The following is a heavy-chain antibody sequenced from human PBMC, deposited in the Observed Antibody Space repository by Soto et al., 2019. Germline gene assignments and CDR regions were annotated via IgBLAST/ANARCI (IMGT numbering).Heavy chain of an antibody. J-gene: IGHJ4*02. CDR3: ARATRDYGDYGYFDS. D-gene: IGHD4-17*01. CDR1: GGSISSYY. Sequence: PSETLSLTCTVSGGSISSYYWSWIRQPPGKGLEWXGYXXYXXSXXXXXSXXXRVTISVDTSKNQFSLKLSYVTAADTAVYYCARATRDYGDYGYFDSWGQGTLVTVSS. CDR2: XXYXXSX. V-gene: IGHV4-59*01.